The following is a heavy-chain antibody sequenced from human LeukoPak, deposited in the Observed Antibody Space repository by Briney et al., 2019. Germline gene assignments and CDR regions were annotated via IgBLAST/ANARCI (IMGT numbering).Heavy chain of an antibody. CDR1: GGSISSYY. V-gene: IGHV4-59*06. CDR3: ATTRATVVTEMAFDI. Sequence: PSETLSLTCTASGGSISSYYWSWIRQPPGKGLEWIGYIYYSGSTYYNPSLKSRVTISVDTSKNQFSLKLSSVTAADTAVYYCATTRATVVTEMAFDIWGQGTMVTVSS. CDR2: IYYSGST. D-gene: IGHD4-23*01. J-gene: IGHJ3*02.